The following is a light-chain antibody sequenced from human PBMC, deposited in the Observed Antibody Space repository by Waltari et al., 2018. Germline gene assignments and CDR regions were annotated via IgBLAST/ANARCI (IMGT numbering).Light chain of an antibody. Sequence: IVLTQSPGTLSLSPGERATLSCRASQSVSRALAWYQQNPGQAPRLLIYGASNRATGIPDRFSGSGSRTDFSLIISRLEPEDFAVYYCQHYVSLPVTFGQGTKVEIK. V-gene: IGKV3-20*01. CDR2: GAS. CDR1: QSVSRA. CDR3: QHYVSLPVT. J-gene: IGKJ1*01.